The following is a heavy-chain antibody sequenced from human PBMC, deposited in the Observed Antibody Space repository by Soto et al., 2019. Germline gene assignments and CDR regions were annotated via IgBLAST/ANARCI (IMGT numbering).Heavy chain of an antibody. CDR2: IYYSGST. D-gene: IGHD6-19*01. CDR1: VGSIISGGYY. CDR3: ARESIEVAGHYYYGMEV. J-gene: IGHJ6*01. Sequence: PSETXSLTCTVSVGSIISGGYYWSWIRQHPGKGLEWIGYIYYSGSTYYNPSLKSRVTISVDTSKNQFSLKLSSVTAADTAVYYCARESIEVAGHYYYGMEVWGQGTTVKVS. V-gene: IGHV4-31*03.